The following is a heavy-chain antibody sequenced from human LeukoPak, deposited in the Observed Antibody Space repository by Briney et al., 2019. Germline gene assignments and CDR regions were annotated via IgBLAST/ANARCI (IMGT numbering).Heavy chain of an antibody. CDR3: ARGGGYIGGDWFDG. Sequence: ASAKVSSMASGYTSTSYTTRAGSHTPQQGLERMGWIGANNGNTNYAQNLKDRPTTTTNTTTRKAYMELSRLRTDDTAVYDWARGGGYIGGDWFDGWGQGTLVTVSS. CDR1: GYTSTSYT. J-gene: IGHJ5*02. CDR2: IGANNGNT. V-gene: IGHV1-18*01. D-gene: IGHD3-16*01.